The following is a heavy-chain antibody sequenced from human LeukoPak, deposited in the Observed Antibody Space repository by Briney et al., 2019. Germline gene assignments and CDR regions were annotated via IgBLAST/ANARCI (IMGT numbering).Heavy chain of an antibody. CDR1: GYTFTSYG. V-gene: IGHV1-18*01. J-gene: IGHJ4*02. Sequence: ASVKVSCKASGYTFTSYGISWVRQAPGQGLEWMGWISAYNGNTNYAQKLQGRVTMTTDTSTSTAYMELRSLRSDDTAVCYCARGRAYGDYPQAFDYWGQGTLVTVSS. CDR2: ISAYNGNT. CDR3: ARGRAYGDYPQAFDY. D-gene: IGHD4-17*01.